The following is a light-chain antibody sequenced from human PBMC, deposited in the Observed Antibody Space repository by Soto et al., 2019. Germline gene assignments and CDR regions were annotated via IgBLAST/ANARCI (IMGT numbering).Light chain of an antibody. J-gene: IGKJ4*01. V-gene: IGKV3-20*01. Sequence: VLTQSPDTLSLSPGEIATLSCRASQSLGNMYLAWYQQKRGQTPRLLCYDVSTRATGTPDRFSGSGSGTDFTLTISRLEPEDLAVYYGQQYHTSLSFAGGTFVELK. CDR2: DVS. CDR1: QSLGNMY. CDR3: QQYHTSLS.